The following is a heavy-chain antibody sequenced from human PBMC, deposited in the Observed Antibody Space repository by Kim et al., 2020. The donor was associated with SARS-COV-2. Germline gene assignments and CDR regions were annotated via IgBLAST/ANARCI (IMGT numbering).Heavy chain of an antibody. J-gene: IGHJ5*02. CDR3: ARYYYDSSGYYYWFDP. D-gene: IGHD3-22*01. Sequence: GGSLRLSCAASGFTFSSYSMNWVRQAPGKGLEWVSSISSSSSYIYYADSVKGRFTISRDNAKNSLYLQMNSLRAEDTAVYYCARYYYDSSGYYYWFDPWGQGTLVTVSS. V-gene: IGHV3-21*01. CDR2: ISSSSSYI. CDR1: GFTFSSYS.